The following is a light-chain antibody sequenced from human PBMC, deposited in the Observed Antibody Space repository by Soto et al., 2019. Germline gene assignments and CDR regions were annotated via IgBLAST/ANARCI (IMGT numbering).Light chain of an antibody. CDR1: QSVSSN. J-gene: IGKJ5*01. V-gene: IGKV3-15*01. CDR3: QQYNNWPPIT. CDR2: GAS. Sequence: ERVMTQSRSTLSVSPGPRATLSCRASQSVSSNLAWYQQKPGQAPRLIXYGASTRATGIPARFSGSGSATEFTLTISSLQSEDFAVYYCQQYNNWPPITFGQGTRLEIK.